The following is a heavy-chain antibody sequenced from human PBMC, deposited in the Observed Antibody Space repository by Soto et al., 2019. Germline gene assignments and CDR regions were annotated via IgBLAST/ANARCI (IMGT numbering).Heavy chain of an antibody. D-gene: IGHD6-19*01. CDR1: GYTLTELS. V-gene: IGHV1-24*01. CDR2: FDPEDGET. CDR3: ATPSEQASGGWPFDY. J-gene: IGHJ4*02. Sequence: ASVKVSCKVSGYTLTELSMHWVRQAPGKGLEWMGGFDPEDGETIYAQKFQGRVTMTEDTSTDTAYMELSSLRSEDTAVYYCATPSEQASGGWPFDYWGQGTLVTVSS.